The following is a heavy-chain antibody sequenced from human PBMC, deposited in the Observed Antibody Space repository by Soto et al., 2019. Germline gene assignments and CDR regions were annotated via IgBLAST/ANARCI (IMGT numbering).Heavy chain of an antibody. Sequence: SLRLSCAASGFIFNIYTMHWVRQAPGKGLEWVGVITYDGSNQYYADSVKGRFTISRDNSRNMLFLQMNSLRPDDTAVYYCARAPSGSYPEFDYWGQGTLVTVSS. CDR1: GFIFNIYT. J-gene: IGHJ4*02. D-gene: IGHD1-26*01. CDR2: ITYDGSNQ. CDR3: ARAPSGSYPEFDY. V-gene: IGHV3-30-3*01.